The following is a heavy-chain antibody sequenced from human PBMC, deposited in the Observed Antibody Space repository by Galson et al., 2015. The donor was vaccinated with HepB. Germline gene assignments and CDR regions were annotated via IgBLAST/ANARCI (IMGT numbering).Heavy chain of an antibody. D-gene: IGHD6-19*01. CDR2: IDWDDDK. CDR3: ARIRYSGGWHFDY. Sequence: PALVKPTQTLTLACTFSGFSLHTSEVSVSWIRQPPGKALEWLVLIDWDDDKYYSTSLKTRLSISKDTSKNQVVLTMTNMDPVDTATYYCARIRYSGGWHFDYWGQGILVTVSS. CDR1: GFSLHTSEVS. J-gene: IGHJ4*02. V-gene: IGHV2-70*13.